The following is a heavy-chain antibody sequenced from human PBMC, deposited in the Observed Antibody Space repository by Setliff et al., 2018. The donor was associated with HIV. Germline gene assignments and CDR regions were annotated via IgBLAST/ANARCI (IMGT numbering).Heavy chain of an antibody. Sequence: GASVKVSCKASGYTFTSYAMHWVRQAPGQRLEWMGWINAGNGNTKYSQKFQGRVTITRDTSASTAYMELSSLRSEDTAVYSCARVATVSHPGDYFDYWGQGTLVTVSS. D-gene: IGHD4-4*01. CDR3: ARVATVSHPGDYFDY. CDR1: GYTFTSYA. V-gene: IGHV1-3*01. CDR2: INAGNGNT. J-gene: IGHJ4*02.